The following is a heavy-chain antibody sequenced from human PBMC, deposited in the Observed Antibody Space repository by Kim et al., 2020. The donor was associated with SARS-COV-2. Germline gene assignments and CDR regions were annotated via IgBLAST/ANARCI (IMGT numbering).Heavy chain of an antibody. V-gene: IGHV3-7*01. Sequence: EGSQNDYVDSVKGRFSIARDNAKDALYLDMNSLRAEDTAVYYCGSDMDGWGQGTTVTVSS. CDR2: EGSQN. J-gene: IGHJ6*02. CDR3: GSDMDG.